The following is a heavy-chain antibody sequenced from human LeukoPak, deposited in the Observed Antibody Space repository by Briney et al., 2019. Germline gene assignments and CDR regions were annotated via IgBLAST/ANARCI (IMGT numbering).Heavy chain of an antibody. CDR1: GFTFSSYA. CDR3: ARGRSASCYGGFDI. Sequence: GGSLRLSCAASGFTFSSYAMHWVRQGPGRGLEYVASITSNGGSTYYTNSVKGRFTISRDNSKNTLYLQMDNLRAKDMALYYCARGRSASCYGGFDIWGQGTMVTVS. D-gene: IGHD4-23*01. V-gene: IGHV3-64*01. CDR2: ITSNGGST. J-gene: IGHJ3*02.